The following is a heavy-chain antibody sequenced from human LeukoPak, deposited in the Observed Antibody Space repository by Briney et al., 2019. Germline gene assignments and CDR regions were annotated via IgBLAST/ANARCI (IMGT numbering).Heavy chain of an antibody. CDR1: GYSFTSYW. V-gene: IGHV5-10-1*01. D-gene: IGHD2-2*03. CDR2: IDPSDSYT. Sequence: GESLRISCKGSGYSFTSYWISWVRQMPGKGLEWMGRIDPSDSYTNYSPSFQGHVTISADKSISTAYLQWSSLKASDTVMYYCARPLGYCSSTSCSLGAFDIWGQGTMVTVSS. J-gene: IGHJ3*02. CDR3: ARPLGYCSSTSCSLGAFDI.